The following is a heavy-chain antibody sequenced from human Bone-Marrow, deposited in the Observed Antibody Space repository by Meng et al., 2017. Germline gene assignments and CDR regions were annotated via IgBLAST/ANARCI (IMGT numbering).Heavy chain of an antibody. CDR1: GYTFTGYY. CDR2: INPNSGGT. V-gene: IGHV1-2*02. CDR3: ARGDRRPTRDAFDI. Sequence: ASVKVSCKASGYTFTGYYMHWVRQAPGQGLEWMGWINPNSGGTNYVQKFQGRVTMTRDTSISTAYMELSRLRSDDTAVYYCARGDRRPTRDAFDIWGQGTMVTVSS. J-gene: IGHJ3*02. D-gene: IGHD1-14*01.